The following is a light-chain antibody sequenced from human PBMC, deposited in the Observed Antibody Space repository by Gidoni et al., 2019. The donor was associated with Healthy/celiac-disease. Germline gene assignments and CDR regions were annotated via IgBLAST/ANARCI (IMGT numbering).Light chain of an antibody. V-gene: IGLV2-23*02. CDR1: IRDVGSYNL. CDR2: EVS. CDR3: CSYAGSSTLNVV. J-gene: IGLJ2*01. Sequence: GQSITISCTGTIRDVGSYNLVSWYQQHPGKAPKLMIYEVSKRPSGVSNRFSGSKSGNTASLTISGLQAEDEADYYCCSYAGSSTLNVVFGGGTKLTVL.